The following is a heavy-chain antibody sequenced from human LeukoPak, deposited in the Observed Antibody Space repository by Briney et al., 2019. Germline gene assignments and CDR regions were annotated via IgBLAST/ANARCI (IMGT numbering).Heavy chain of an antibody. D-gene: IGHD3-16*01. V-gene: IGHV3-20*04. J-gene: IGHJ4*02. CDR3: ARGGSYYDTTTYAYYFDY. Sequence: GGSLRLSCAASGFTVSSNYMNWVRQVPGKGLEWVSGINGKGGGTGYADSVKGRFTVSRDNAKNSLYLQMDSLRDEDTAFYYCARGGSYYDTTTYAYYFDYWGPGTLVTVSS. CDR2: INGKGGGT. CDR1: GFTVSSNY.